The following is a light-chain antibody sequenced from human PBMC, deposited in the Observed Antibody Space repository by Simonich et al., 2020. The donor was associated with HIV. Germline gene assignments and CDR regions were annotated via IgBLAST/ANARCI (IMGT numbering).Light chain of an antibody. V-gene: IGKV1-12*01. Sequence: DIQMTQSPSTLSASVVDRVTITCRSSHRISNWLAGDQQKPGKAPKGLIYAASSLQSGVPSRFSGSGSGTDFTLTSSSLQPEDFAIYYCQQANRFPPAFGGGTKLEIK. CDR3: QQANRFPPA. J-gene: IGKJ4*01. CDR1: HRISNW. CDR2: AAS.